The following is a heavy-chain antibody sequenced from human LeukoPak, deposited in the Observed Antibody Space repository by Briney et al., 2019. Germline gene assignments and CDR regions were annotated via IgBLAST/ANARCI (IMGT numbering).Heavy chain of an antibody. J-gene: IGHJ4*02. D-gene: IGHD6-13*01. CDR1: GFTFSSYG. V-gene: IGHV3-33*06. Sequence: PGRPLRLSCAASGFTFSSYGMHWVRQAPGKGLEWVAVIWYDGSNKYYADSVKGRFTISRDNSKNTLYLQMNSLRAEDTAVYYCAKSRAADGKVVDYWGQGTLVTVSS. CDR2: IWYDGSNK. CDR3: AKSRAADGKVVDY.